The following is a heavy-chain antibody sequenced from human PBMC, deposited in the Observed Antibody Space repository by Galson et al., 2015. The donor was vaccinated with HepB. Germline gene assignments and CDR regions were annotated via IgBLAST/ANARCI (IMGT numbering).Heavy chain of an antibody. CDR1: GYPFTTYA. Sequence: SVKVSCKASGYPFTTYAINWVRQAPGQGPEWMGWIYTSTGNPTYAPGFTGRFVFSLDASVSTAYLHISSLEAEDTAVYYCARPYYYDRSGYHDAFDIWGQGTMVTVSS. D-gene: IGHD3-22*01. CDR2: IYTSTGNP. CDR3: ARPYYYDRSGYHDAFDI. J-gene: IGHJ3*02. V-gene: IGHV7-4-1*02.